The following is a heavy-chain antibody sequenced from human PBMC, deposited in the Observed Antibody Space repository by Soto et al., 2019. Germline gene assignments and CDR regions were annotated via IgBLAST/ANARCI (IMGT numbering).Heavy chain of an antibody. CDR2: IYYSGST. CDR3: ASRLIKWLVQDGGREFDY. J-gene: IGHJ4*02. D-gene: IGHD6-19*01. CDR1: GGSISSSSYY. V-gene: IGHV4-39*01. Sequence: SETLSLTCTVSGGSISSSSYYWGWIRQPPGKGLEWIGSIYYSGSTYYNPSLKSRVTISVDTSKNQFSLKLSSVTAADTAVYYCASRLIKWLVQDGGREFDYWGQGTLVTVSS.